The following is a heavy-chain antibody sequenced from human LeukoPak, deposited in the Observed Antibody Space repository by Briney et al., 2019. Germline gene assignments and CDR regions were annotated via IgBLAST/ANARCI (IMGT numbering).Heavy chain of an antibody. J-gene: IGHJ4*02. CDR3: ARHSVDSGYDYYFDY. D-gene: IGHD5-12*01. Sequence: ASVKVSCKSSGYTVTGYYMHWVRQAPGQGLDWMGWINPNSGGTNYAQKFQGRVTMTRDNSISTAYMELSRLRSDDTAVYYCARHSVDSGYDYYFDYGGEGTLVTVSS. CDR1: GYTVTGYY. CDR2: INPNSGGT. V-gene: IGHV1-2*02.